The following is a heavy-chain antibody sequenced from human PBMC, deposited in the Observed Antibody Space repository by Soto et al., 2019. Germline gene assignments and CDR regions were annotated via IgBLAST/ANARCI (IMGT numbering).Heavy chain of an antibody. CDR2: ISSSSSYI. J-gene: IGHJ4*02. CDR3: ARDINSRPYYFDY. CDR1: GFTFSSYS. V-gene: IGHV3-21*01. D-gene: IGHD1-26*01. Sequence: GSLRLSCAASGFTFSSYSMNWVRQAPGKGLEWVSSISSSSSYIYYADSVKGRFTISRDNATNSLYLQMNSLRAEDTAVYYCARDINSRPYYFDYWGQGTLVTVSS.